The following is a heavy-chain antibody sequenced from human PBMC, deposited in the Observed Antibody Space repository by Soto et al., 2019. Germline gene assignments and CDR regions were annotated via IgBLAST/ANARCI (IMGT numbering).Heavy chain of an antibody. CDR3: ACSLGGDAFDI. CDR1: GGSFSGYY. Sequence: SETLSLTCAVYGGSFSGYYWSWIRQPPGKGLEWIGEINHSGSTNYNPSLKSRVTISVDTSKNQFSLKLSSVTAADTAVYYCACSLGGDAFDIWGQGTMVTVSS. V-gene: IGHV4-34*01. J-gene: IGHJ3*02. D-gene: IGHD2-15*01. CDR2: INHSGST.